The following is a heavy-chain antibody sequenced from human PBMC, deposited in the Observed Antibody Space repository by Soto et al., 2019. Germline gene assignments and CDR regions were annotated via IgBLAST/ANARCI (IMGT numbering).Heavy chain of an antibody. J-gene: IGHJ4*02. Sequence: QVRLVQSGAEVKKPGSSVKVSCKASGGTFSNYAISWVRQAPGQGLEWMGGIILPFGTPTYAQKFQGRVTITADESTTTAYMELSGLRSEDTAVDYCARGPDYADYFDYWGRGTLVTVSS. D-gene: IGHD4-17*01. CDR1: GGTFSNYA. V-gene: IGHV1-69*12. CDR2: IILPFGTP. CDR3: ARGPDYADYFDY.